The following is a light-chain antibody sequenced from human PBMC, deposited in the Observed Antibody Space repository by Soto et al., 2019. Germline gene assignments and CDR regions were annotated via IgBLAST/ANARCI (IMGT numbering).Light chain of an antibody. Sequence: DLIMSPSPYALAVFLGARATINCHSTQSVLYSSNNKNYLAWYQQKPGQPPKLLIYWASTRESGVPDRFSGSGSGTDFTLTISSLQAEDVAVYYCQQYYSTPRPVGQGGKAAIK. CDR1: QSVLYSSNNKNY. J-gene: IGKJ1*01. V-gene: IGKV4-1*01. CDR2: WAS. CDR3: QQYYSTPRP.